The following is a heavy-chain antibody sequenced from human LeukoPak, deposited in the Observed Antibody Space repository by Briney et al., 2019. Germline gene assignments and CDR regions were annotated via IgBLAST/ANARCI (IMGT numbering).Heavy chain of an antibody. D-gene: IGHD1-7*01. CDR1: GGSISSYY. J-gene: IGHJ4*02. Sequence: SETLSLTCTVSGGSISSYYWSWIRQPAGKGLEWIGRIYTSGSTNYNPSLKSRVTMSVDTSKNQFSLKLSSVTAADTAVYYCASRDRNNWNYANLDYWGQGTLVTVSS. CDR3: ASRDRNNWNYANLDY. CDR2: IYTSGST. V-gene: IGHV4-4*07.